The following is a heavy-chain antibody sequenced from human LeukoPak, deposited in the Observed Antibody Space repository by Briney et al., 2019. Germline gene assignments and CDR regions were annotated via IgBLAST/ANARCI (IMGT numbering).Heavy chain of an antibody. V-gene: IGHV1-46*01. CDR2: INPSGGST. D-gene: IGHD2-8*01. J-gene: IGHJ4*02. CDR3: ARGDKQWPTDY. CDR1: GYTFTSYY. Sequence: ASVKVSCKASGYTFTSYYMHWVRQAPGRGLEWMGIINPSGGSTSYAQKFQGRVTLTRDTSTSTVYMELSSLRSEDTAVYYCARGDKQWPTDYWGQGTLVTVSS.